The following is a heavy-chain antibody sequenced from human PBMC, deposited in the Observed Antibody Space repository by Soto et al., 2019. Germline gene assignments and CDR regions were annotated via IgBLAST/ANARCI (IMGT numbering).Heavy chain of an antibody. V-gene: IGHV1-3*01. CDR2: INAGNGNT. Sequence: QVQLVQSGAEVKKPGASVKVYCKASGYTFTSYAMHWVRQAPGQRLEWMGWINAGNGNTKYSQKFQGRVTITRDTSASTAYMELSSLRSEDTAVYYCASSVVVPAAMDVWGKGTTVTVSS. CDR1: GYTFTSYA. CDR3: ASSVVVPAAMDV. J-gene: IGHJ6*04. D-gene: IGHD2-2*01.